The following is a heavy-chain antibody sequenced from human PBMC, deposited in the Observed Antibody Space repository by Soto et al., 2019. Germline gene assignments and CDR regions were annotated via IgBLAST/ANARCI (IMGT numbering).Heavy chain of an antibody. CDR1: GCTFSTYG. D-gene: IGHD3-22*01. Sequence: GGSLRLSCAASGCTFSTYGIHWVRQAPGKGLEWVALISYDGGSKYYGDSVKGRFIISRDNSHNTVSLQMNSLRADDTAVYFCAKEQLAMTVVVADYFDSWGQGTLVTVS. CDR3: AKEQLAMTVVVADYFDS. CDR2: ISYDGGSK. J-gene: IGHJ4*02. V-gene: IGHV3-30*18.